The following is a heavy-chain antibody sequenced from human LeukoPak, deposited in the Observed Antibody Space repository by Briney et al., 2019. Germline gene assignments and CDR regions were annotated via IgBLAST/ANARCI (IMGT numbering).Heavy chain of an antibody. V-gene: IGHV4-34*01. CDR2: INHSGST. J-gene: IGHJ5*02. Sequence: SETLSLTCAVYGGSFRGSYWSWIRQPPGKGLGWSGEINHSGSTKYKPLHNRLLTISVDPSKNQFSLKLSSWTAAETAVYYFARGYPTSTVTTPKGANWFDPWGQGTLVSVSS. CDR3: ARGYPTSTVTTPKGANWFDP. D-gene: IGHD4-11*01. CDR1: GGSFRGSY.